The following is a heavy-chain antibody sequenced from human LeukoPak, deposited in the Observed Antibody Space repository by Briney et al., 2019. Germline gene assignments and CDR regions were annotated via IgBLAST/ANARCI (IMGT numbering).Heavy chain of an antibody. J-gene: IGHJ4*02. CDR2: INPTGGST. CDR1: GYTFTSYD. CDR3: ARTAARRFDY. V-gene: IGHV1-46*01. Sequence: ASVKVSCKASGYTFTSYDINWVRQAPGQGLEWMGIINPTGGSTTYAQKFQGRVTMTRDTSTSTVYMELSSLRSDDTAVYYCARTAARRFDYWGQGTLVTVSS. D-gene: IGHD6-6*01.